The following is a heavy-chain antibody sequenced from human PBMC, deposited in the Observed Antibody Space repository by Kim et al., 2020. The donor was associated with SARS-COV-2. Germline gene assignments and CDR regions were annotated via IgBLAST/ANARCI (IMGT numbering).Heavy chain of an antibody. CDR1: GFTFTGYA. V-gene: IGHV3-23*01. CDR3: LKGGWGWIWDH. CDR2: IDGSDGTT. D-gene: IGHD2-2*03. J-gene: IGHJ4*02. Sequence: GGSLRLSCTTSGFTFTGYAMSWVRQAPGKGLEWVSSIDGSDGTTYYVDSVKGRFTISRDGSKSTLYLWMTSLRADDTAVYYCLKGGWGWIWDHWGQGA.